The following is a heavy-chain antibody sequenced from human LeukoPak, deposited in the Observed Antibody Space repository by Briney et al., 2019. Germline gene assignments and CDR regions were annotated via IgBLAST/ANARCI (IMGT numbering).Heavy chain of an antibody. CDR1: GFSFSSYA. CDR3: AKAPVTSRRGAFCYPFDY. Sequence: GGSLRLSCATSGFSFSSYAMSWVRQAPGKGLEWVSAMSSSDDGRYYAASVRGRFAISRDTSRSTLYLQMNSLRAEDAAVYYCAKAPVTSRRGAFCYPFDYWGQGTLVTVSS. D-gene: IGHD2-15*01. V-gene: IGHV3-23*01. J-gene: IGHJ4*02. CDR2: MSSSDDGR.